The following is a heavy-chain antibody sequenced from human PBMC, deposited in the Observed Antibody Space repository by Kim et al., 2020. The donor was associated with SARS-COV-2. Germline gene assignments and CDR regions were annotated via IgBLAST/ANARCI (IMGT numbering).Heavy chain of an antibody. Sequence: SGKGRFTISRDNTKNTLYLQMNSLRAEDTAVYYCAKDRQTYYYGSGRGDYWGQGTLVTVSS. D-gene: IGHD3-10*01. CDR3: AKDRQTYYYGSGRGDY. J-gene: IGHJ4*02. V-gene: IGHV3-23*01.